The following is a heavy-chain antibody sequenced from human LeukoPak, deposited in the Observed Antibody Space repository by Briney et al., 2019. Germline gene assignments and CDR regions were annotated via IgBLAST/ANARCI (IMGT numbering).Heavy chain of an antibody. CDR3: ARVAKMITTAGVAFDI. CDR2: IYYGGST. V-gene: IGHV4-59*01. J-gene: IGHJ3*02. CDR1: GGSISSYY. Sequence: PSETLSLTCTVSGGSISSYYWSWIRQPPGKGLEWIGYIYYGGSTNYNPSLKSRVTISVDTSKNQFSLKLSSVTAADTAVYYCARVAKMITTAGVAFDIWGQGTMVTVSS. D-gene: IGHD3-16*01.